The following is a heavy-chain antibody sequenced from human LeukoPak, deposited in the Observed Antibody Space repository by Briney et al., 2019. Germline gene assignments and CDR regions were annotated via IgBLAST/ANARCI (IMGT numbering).Heavy chain of an antibody. Sequence: GGSLRLSCAASGFTFSSYSMNWVRQAPGKGLEWVSSISSSSSYIYYADSVKGRFTISRDNAKNSLYLQINSLRAEDTAVYYCARVAGAAAEVSYDYWGQGTLVTVSS. CDR1: GFTFSSYS. CDR2: ISSSSSYI. J-gene: IGHJ4*02. D-gene: IGHD6-13*01. CDR3: ARVAGAAAEVSYDY. V-gene: IGHV3-21*01.